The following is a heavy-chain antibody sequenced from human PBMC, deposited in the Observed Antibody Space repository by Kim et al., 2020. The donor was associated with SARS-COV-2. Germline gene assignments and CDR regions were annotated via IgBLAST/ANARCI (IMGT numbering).Heavy chain of an antibody. J-gene: IGHJ5*01. V-gene: IGHV3-66*01. Sequence: STYCAESVQGRLTISRENSKNAMYLQMNSLSAEDTAVYYCARDGIPIHDSWGQGNLVTVS. D-gene: IGHD3-3*01. CDR2: ST. CDR3: ARDGIPIHDS.